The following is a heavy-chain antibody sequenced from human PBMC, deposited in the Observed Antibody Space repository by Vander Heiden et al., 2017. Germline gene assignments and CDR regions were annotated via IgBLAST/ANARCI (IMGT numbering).Heavy chain of an antibody. CDR3: ARDWGSPHDAFDI. J-gene: IGHJ3*02. Sequence: QVQLVESGGGVVQPGRSLRLSCAACGFTFSSYAMHWVSQAPGKGLEWVAVISYDGSNKYYADSVKGRFTIARDNSKNTLYLQMNSLRAEDTAVYYCARDWGSPHDAFDIWGQGTMVTVSS. D-gene: IGHD3-16*01. V-gene: IGHV3-30*01. CDR2: ISYDGSNK. CDR1: GFTFSSYA.